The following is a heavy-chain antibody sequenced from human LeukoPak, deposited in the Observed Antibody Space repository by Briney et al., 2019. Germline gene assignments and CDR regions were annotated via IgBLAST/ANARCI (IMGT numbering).Heavy chain of an antibody. V-gene: IGHV3-15*01. CDR2: IRSNPAGGTT. CDR3: ATEYYGSFNF. CDR1: GFTFSDAW. J-gene: IGHJ4*02. D-gene: IGHD1-26*01. Sequence: KPGESLRLSCAGSGFTFSDAWMTWVRQAPGKGLEWVGRIRSNPAGGTTEYAAPVKGRFTISRDDSKNTLYLQMNSLITEDTAVYFCATEYYGSFNFWGQGTRVTVSS.